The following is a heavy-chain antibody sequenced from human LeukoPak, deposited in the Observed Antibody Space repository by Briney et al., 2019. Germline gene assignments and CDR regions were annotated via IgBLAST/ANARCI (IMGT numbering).Heavy chain of an antibody. CDR2: IYYSGST. D-gene: IGHD3-9*01. CDR1: GGSISSSSYY. CDR3: ARLICSTGYWCRDAFDI. Sequence: SETLSLTCTVSGGSISSSSYYWGWIRQPPGEGLEWIGSIYYSGSTYYNPSLKSRVTISVDTSKNQFSLKLSSVTAADTAVYYCARLICSTGYWCRDAFDIWGQGTMVTVSS. J-gene: IGHJ3*02. V-gene: IGHV4-39*07.